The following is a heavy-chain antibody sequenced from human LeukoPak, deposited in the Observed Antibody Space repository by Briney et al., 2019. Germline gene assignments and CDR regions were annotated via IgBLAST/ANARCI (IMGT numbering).Heavy chain of an antibody. V-gene: IGHV3-23*01. CDR1: GFTLTNYA. Sequence: GGSLRLSCAASGFTLTNYAMSWVRQAPGKGLEWVSTISSGGGSIYYADSVKGRFTISRDNSKNTLYLQMNSLRAEDTAVYYCAKTLLDYGDPFDYWGQGTLVTVSS. CDR2: ISSGGGSI. J-gene: IGHJ4*02. CDR3: AKTLLDYGDPFDY. D-gene: IGHD4-17*01.